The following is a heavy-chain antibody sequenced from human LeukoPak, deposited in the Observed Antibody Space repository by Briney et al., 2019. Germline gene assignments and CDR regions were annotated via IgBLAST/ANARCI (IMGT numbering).Heavy chain of an antibody. Sequence: SETLSLTCAVYGGSFSGYYWSWIRQPPGKGLEWIGEINHSGSTNYNPSLKSRVTISVDTSKNQFSLKLSSVTAADTAVYYCARGKRAQPLGFCSSTSCSPLDYWGQGTLVTVSS. D-gene: IGHD2-2*01. CDR2: INHSGST. CDR3: ARGKRAQPLGFCSSTSCSPLDY. V-gene: IGHV4-34*01. J-gene: IGHJ4*02. CDR1: GGSFSGYY.